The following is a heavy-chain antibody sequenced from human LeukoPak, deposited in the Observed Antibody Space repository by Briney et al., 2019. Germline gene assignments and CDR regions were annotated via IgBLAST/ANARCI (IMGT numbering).Heavy chain of an antibody. CDR3: ARDTSGWSLNYYYYMDV. J-gene: IGHJ6*03. CDR2: INSDGSST. CDR1: GFTFSSYW. D-gene: IGHD6-19*01. V-gene: IGHV3-74*01. Sequence: GGSLRLSCAASGFTFSSYWMHWVRQAPGKGLVWVSRINSDGSSTSYADSVKGRFTISRDNAKNTLYLQMNSLRAGDTAVYYCARDTSGWSLNYYYYMDVWGKGTTVTISS.